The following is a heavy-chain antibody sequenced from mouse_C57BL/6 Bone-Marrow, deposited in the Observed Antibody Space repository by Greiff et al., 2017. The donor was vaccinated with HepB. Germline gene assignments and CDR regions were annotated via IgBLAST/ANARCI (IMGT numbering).Heavy chain of an antibody. J-gene: IGHJ2*01. D-gene: IGHD2-3*01. CDR3: ARRDGYSYFDY. CDR2: INPYNGGT. Sequence: EVKLVESGPVLVKPGASVKMSCKASGYTFTDYYMNWVKQSHGKSLEWIGVINPYNGGTSYNQKFMGKSTLTVDKCSSTAYMELNSLTSEDSAVYYCARRDGYSYFDYWGKGTTLTVSS. CDR1: GYTFTDYY. V-gene: IGHV1-19*01.